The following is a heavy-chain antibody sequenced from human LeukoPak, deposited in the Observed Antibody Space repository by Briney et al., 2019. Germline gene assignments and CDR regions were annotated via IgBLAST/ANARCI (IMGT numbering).Heavy chain of an antibody. Sequence: GGSLRLSWAASGFTFSSYAMSWVRQVPGKGLKWVSAISGSGGSTYYADSVKGRFTISRDNSKNTLYLQMNSLRAEDTAVYYCARVLTSYDFWSGYHDYFDYWGQGTLVTVSS. CDR2: ISGSGGST. J-gene: IGHJ4*02. D-gene: IGHD3-3*01. CDR3: ARVLTSYDFWSGYHDYFDY. CDR1: GFTFSSYA. V-gene: IGHV3-23*01.